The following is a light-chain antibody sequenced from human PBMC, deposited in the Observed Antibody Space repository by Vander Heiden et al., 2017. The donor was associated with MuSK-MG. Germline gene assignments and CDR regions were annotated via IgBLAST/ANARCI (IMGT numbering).Light chain of an antibody. CDR2: GAS. CDR1: QSVSSL. Sequence: EVVMTQSPAPLSVSPGDRATLSCRASQSVSSLLAWYQQKPGQAPRLLIYGASTRATGIPARFSGSGSATEFTLTISSLQSVDFAVYYCQQYNNWPLTFGQGTRLEIK. V-gene: IGKV3-15*01. CDR3: QQYNNWPLT. J-gene: IGKJ5*01.